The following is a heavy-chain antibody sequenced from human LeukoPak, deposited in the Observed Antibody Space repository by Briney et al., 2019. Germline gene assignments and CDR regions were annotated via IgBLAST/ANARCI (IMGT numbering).Heavy chain of an antibody. CDR2: SKNKANAYST. D-gene: IGHD2-15*01. Sequence: GGPLRLSCAAAGFTFSGYAMHWVRQAPGKGLEWIGRSKNKANAYSTVYAASVKGRFTFSRDDPKNSLYLQMDSLKDEDTAVYYCAKDIEASIWGQGTLVTVSS. CDR3: AKDIEASI. J-gene: IGHJ4*02. V-gene: IGHV3-72*01. CDR1: GFTFSGYA.